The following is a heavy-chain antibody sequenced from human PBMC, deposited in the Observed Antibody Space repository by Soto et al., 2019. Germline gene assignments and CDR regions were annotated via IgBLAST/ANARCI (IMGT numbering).Heavy chain of an antibody. V-gene: IGHV3-33*01. Sequence: GGSLRLSCAASGFTFSSYGMHWVRQAPGKGLEWVAVIWYDGSNKYYADSVKGRFTISRDNAKNTLYLQMNSLRAEDTAVYYCAREPALGPYSSSWSTNWFDPWGQGTLVTVSS. CDR1: GFTFSSYG. CDR2: IWYDGSNK. D-gene: IGHD6-13*01. J-gene: IGHJ5*02. CDR3: AREPALGPYSSSWSTNWFDP.